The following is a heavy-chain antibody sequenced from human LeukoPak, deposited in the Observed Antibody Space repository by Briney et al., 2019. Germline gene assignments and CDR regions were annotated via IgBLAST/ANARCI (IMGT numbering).Heavy chain of an antibody. D-gene: IGHD3-22*01. CDR3: ARAPFYFDSSNYPYFDY. V-gene: IGHV3-53*01. J-gene: IGHJ4*02. CDR1: GFTVSRSY. CDR2: IYTSGNT. Sequence: GGSLRLSCAASGFTVSRSYISWVRQAPGKGLEWVSVIYTSGNTYYADSVKGRFTISRNSSKNTLYLQMNSLRAEDTAVYYCARAPFYFDSSNYPYFDYWGQGTLVTVSS.